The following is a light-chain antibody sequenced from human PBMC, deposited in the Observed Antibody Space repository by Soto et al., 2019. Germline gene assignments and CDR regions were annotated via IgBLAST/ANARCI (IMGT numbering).Light chain of an antibody. CDR3: SSYTSSSALV. V-gene: IGLV2-14*03. CDR2: AVT. J-gene: IGLJ1*01. CDR1: SNDVGAHHY. Sequence: QSALTQPASVSGSPGQSIIISCTGTSNDVGAHHYVSWYQQHPGKAPKLMIYAVTNRPSGVSNRFSGSKSGNTASLTISGLQAEDEADYYCSSYTSSSALVFGTGTKLTVL.